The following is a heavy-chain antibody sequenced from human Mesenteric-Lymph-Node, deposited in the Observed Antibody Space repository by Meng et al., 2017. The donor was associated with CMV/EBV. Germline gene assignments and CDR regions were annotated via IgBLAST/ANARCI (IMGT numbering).Heavy chain of an antibody. D-gene: IGHD6-19*01. CDR2: INTDGSTA. J-gene: IGHJ5*02. V-gene: IGHV3-74*03. CDR3: SKGYSSGWHHLIDL. Sequence: GESLKISCAASAFTFSNYWMNWVRQVPGKGLVWVSRINTDGSTATYADSVKGRFFISRDNAKNTLYLQMDRLRAEDTAVYYCSKGYSSGWHHLIDLWGQGTLVTVSS. CDR1: AFTFSNYW.